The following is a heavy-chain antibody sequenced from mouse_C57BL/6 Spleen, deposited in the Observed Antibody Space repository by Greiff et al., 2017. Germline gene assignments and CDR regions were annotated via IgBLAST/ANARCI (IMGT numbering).Heavy chain of an antibody. CDR3: AREGITTVVANAMDY. J-gene: IGHJ4*01. V-gene: IGHV5-4*01. D-gene: IGHD1-1*01. CDR1: GFTFSSYA. CDR2: ISDGGSYT. Sequence: DVKLVESGGGLVKPGGSLKLSCAASGFTFSSYAMSWVRQTPEKRLEWVATISDGGSYTYYPDNVKGRFTISRDNAKNNLYLQMSHLKSEDTAMYYCAREGITTVVANAMDYWGQGTSVTVSS.